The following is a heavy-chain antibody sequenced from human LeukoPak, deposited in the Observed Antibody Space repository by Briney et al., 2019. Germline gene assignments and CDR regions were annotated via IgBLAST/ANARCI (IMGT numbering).Heavy chain of an antibody. D-gene: IGHD5-18*01. CDR2: IHPGGTI. V-gene: IGHV4-31*03. CDR1: GGFISGSGHY. Sequence: KPSETLSLTCSVSGGFISGSGHYWAWTRQHPGGGLEWLGFIHPGGTIYYKPSLSSRLTISADTSKNQMSLKLSSVTAADTAVYYCSTGGDTAKGGDSWGQGTMVTVSS. J-gene: IGHJ4*02. CDR3: STGGDTAKGGDS.